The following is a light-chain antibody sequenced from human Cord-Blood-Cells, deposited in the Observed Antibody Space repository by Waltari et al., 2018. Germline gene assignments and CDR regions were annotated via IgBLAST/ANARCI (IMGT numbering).Light chain of an antibody. Sequence: SYELPQPPSVSVSPGQTASITCSGDKLWDKYACWYQQKPGQYPVLVIYQDSKRPSGIPERFSGSNSGNTATLTISGTQAMDEADYYCQAWDSSTAYRVFGGGTKLTVL. V-gene: IGLV3-1*01. J-gene: IGLJ3*02. CDR1: KLWDKY. CDR2: QDS. CDR3: QAWDSSTAYRV.